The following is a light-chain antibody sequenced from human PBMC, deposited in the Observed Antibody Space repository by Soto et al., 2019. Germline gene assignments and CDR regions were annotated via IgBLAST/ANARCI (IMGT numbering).Light chain of an antibody. Sequence: QSVLTQPPSASGTPGQRVSISCSGSSSNIGSYSVNWYQHLPGTAPKLLIYIDNQRPSGVPDRFFGSRSGTSASLAISGLQSEDEADYYCATWDDSLNGWVFGGGTKLTVL. V-gene: IGLV1-44*01. CDR2: IDN. CDR3: ATWDDSLNGWV. J-gene: IGLJ3*02. CDR1: SSNIGSYS.